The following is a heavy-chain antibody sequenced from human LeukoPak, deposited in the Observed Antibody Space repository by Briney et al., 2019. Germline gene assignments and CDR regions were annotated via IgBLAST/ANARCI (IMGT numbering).Heavy chain of an antibody. V-gene: IGHV4-30-2*01. CDR2: IYHSGST. CDR1: GGSISSGGYS. CDR3: ARAEHDYGDYSDAFDI. Sequence: PSETLSLTCAVSGGSISSGGYSWSWIRQPPGKGLEWIGYIYHSGSTYYNPSLKSRVTISVDRSKNQFSLKLSSVTAADTAVYYCARAEHDYGDYSDAFDIWGQGIMVTVSS. J-gene: IGHJ3*02. D-gene: IGHD4-17*01.